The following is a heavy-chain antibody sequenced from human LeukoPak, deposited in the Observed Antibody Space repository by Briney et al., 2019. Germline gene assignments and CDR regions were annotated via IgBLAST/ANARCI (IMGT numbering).Heavy chain of an antibody. CDR3: AKCVDGYNYYFDF. D-gene: IGHD5-24*01. Sequence: GGSLRLSCAASGFTFSSYAMSWVRQAPGQGLKWVSTINTGGDGSYYADSVKGRFTISRDNSKNTLYLQMNSLRAEDTAIYYCAKCVDGYNYYFDFWGQGTLVPVSS. V-gene: IGHV3-23*01. CDR1: GFTFSSYA. J-gene: IGHJ4*02. CDR2: INTGGDGS.